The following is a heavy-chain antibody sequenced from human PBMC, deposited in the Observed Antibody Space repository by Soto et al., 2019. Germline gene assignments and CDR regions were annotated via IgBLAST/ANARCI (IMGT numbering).Heavy chain of an antibody. J-gene: IGHJ3*02. CDR2: ISGSGGST. D-gene: IGHD6-6*01. CDR3: AKDKVEGSSGDAFDI. Sequence: EVQLLESGGGLVQPGGSLRLSCAASGLTFSSYAMSWVRQAPGKGLEWVSAISGSGGSTYYADSVKGRFTISSDNSKNTLYLQRNSLRAEDTAVYYCAKDKVEGSSGDAFDIWGQGTMVTFSS. CDR1: GLTFSSYA. V-gene: IGHV3-23*01.